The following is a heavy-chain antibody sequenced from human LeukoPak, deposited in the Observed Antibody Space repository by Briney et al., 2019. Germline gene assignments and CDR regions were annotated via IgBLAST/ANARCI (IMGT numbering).Heavy chain of an antibody. CDR3: ARWDYYDSSGYPTGGPYNWFDP. V-gene: IGHV1-2*02. CDR2: INPNSGGT. J-gene: IGHJ5*02. D-gene: IGHD3-22*01. Sequence: ASVTVSCKASGYTFTGYYMHWVRQAPGQGLEWMGWINPNSGGTNYAQKFQGRVTMTRDTSISTAYMELSRLRSDDTAVYYCARWDYYDSSGYPTGGPYNWFDPWGQGTLVTVSS. CDR1: GYTFTGYY.